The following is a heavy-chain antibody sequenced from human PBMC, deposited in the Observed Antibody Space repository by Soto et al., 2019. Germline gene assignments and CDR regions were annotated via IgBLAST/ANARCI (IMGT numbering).Heavy chain of an antibody. V-gene: IGHV1-18*01. CDR3: ARGGAARHLDS. CDR2: VSANNGFT. J-gene: IGHJ5*01. D-gene: IGHD6-6*01. Sequence: ASVNVSCKTSGYTFKNFALSWVRQAPGQGLEWIGFVSANNGFTHFAQKFQGRVSVKTDTSTNTVYLDLRSLSSDDTAVYYCARGGAARHLDSWGQGTPVTVSS. CDR1: GYTFKNFA.